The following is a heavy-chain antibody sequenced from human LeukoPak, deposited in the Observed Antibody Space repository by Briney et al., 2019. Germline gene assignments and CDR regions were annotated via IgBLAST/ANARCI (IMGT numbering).Heavy chain of an antibody. J-gene: IGHJ4*02. CDR1: GFTFSSYS. Sequence: KAGGSLRLSCAASGFTFSSYSMNWVRQAPGKGLEWVSSVSSTSSYIYYADSVKGRFTISRDNAKNSLYLQMNSLRAEDTAVYYCTVSGSYLRTPAKKQYYFDYWGQGTLVTVSS. V-gene: IGHV3-21*01. CDR2: VSSTSSYI. D-gene: IGHD1-26*01. CDR3: TVSGSYLRTPAKKQYYFDY.